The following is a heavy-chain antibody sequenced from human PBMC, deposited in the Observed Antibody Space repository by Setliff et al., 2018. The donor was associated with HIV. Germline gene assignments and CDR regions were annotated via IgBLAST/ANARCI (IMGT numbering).Heavy chain of an antibody. J-gene: IGHJ4*01. CDR2: INHSGST. D-gene: IGHD3-3*01. V-gene: IGHV4-34*01. CDR1: GGSFSAYH. CDR3: ARGRDYTGSWFRPFYLDF. Sequence: KLSETLSLTCAVYGGSFSAYHWSWIRQTPGKGLEWLGEINHSGSTAYNLALESRVSMSIDTSKNQFSLKLTSVTAADTAIYYCARGRDYTGSWFRPFYLDFWGHGNLVTVSS.